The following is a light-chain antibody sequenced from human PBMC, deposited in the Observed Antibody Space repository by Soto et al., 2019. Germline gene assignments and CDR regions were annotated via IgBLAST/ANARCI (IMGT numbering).Light chain of an antibody. CDR2: DAS. J-gene: IGKJ5*01. CDR3: QQRSNWPPRVT. V-gene: IGKV3-11*01. CDR1: HTIDNT. Sequence: EIVMTQSPSTLSLSPGERATLSCRASHTIDNTLAWYQRKPGQAPRLLIYDASTRATGVPARFSGSGSGTDFTLTISRLEPEDFAVYYCQQRSNWPPRVTFGQGTRLEIK.